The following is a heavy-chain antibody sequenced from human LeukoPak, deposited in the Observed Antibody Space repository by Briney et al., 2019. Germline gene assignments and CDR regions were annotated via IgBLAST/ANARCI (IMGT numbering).Heavy chain of an antibody. Sequence: SLRLSCAASGFTFSSYAMHWVRQAPGKGLKWVAVISYDGSNKYYADSVKGRFIISRDNSKNTLYLQMDSLRAEDTAVYYCARERNWNYGPNWFDPWGQGTLVTVSS. J-gene: IGHJ5*02. CDR1: GFTFSSYA. V-gene: IGHV3-30-3*01. CDR2: ISYDGSNK. D-gene: IGHD1-7*01. CDR3: ARERNWNYGPNWFDP.